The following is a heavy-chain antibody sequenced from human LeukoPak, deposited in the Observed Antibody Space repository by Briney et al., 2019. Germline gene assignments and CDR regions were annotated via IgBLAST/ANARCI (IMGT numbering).Heavy chain of an antibody. V-gene: IGHV4-39*01. J-gene: IGHJ4*02. D-gene: IGHD2-2*01. CDR1: GGSISSSSDY. CDR3: ARTVPAARAVDFDY. Sequence: KPSETLSLTCTVSGGSISSSSDYWGWIRQPPGKGLEWIGSIYYSGSTYYNPSLKSRVTISVDTSKNQFSLKLSSVTAADTAVYYCARTVPAARAVDFDYWGQGTLVTVSP. CDR2: IYYSGST.